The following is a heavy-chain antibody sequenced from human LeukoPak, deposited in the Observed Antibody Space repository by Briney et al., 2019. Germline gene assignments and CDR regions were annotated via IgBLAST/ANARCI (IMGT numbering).Heavy chain of an antibody. D-gene: IGHD3-10*01. CDR2: IYDSRST. J-gene: IGHJ4*02. V-gene: IGHV4-39*01. CDR3: ARFRRETYGTFDY. CDR1: GGSISSSSYY. Sequence: SETLSLTCTVSGGSISSSSYYWGWIRQPPGKGLVRIGNIYDSRSTYYNPSLKSRVTISVDTSKNQFSLRLTSVTAADTTVYYCARFRRETYGTFDYWGQGTLVTVSS.